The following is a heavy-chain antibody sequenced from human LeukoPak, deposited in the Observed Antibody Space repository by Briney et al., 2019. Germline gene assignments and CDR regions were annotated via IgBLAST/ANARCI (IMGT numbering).Heavy chain of an antibody. CDR3: ARSTGYFDY. V-gene: IGHV6-1*01. D-gene: IGHD4-17*01. Sequence: SQTLSLTCAIATDRLSSKSAACNWIMQTRSRGLEWLGRTCYRSKWFNDEAVSVKSRRTVKPDTSKNQFSLQLSSVTPEDTAVYYCARSTGYFDYWGQGTLVTVSS. CDR2: TCYRSKWFN. J-gene: IGHJ4*02. CDR1: TDRLSSKSAA.